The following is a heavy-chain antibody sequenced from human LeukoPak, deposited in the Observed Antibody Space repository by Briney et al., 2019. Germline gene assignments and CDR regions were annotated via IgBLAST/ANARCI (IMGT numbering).Heavy chain of an antibody. D-gene: IGHD4-17*01. CDR2: ISGSSSYI. CDR3: ARAFGTTVTTLFWFDP. V-gene: IGHV3-21*01. Sequence: GGSLRLSCAASGFTFSSSTMNWVRQAPGKGLEWVSSISGSSSYIYYADSVKGRFTISRDNAKNSLYLQMNSLRAEDTAVYYCARAFGTTVTTLFWFDPWGQGTLVTVSS. J-gene: IGHJ5*02. CDR1: GFTFSSST.